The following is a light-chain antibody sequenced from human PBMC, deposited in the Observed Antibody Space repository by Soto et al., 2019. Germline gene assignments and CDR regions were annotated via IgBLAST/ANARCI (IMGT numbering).Light chain of an antibody. Sequence: DIQMTQSPSTLSASVGDRVTITCRASQSISNWLAWYQQKPGKAPKLLIYRASSLDSGVPSRFSGSASGTEFTLSISSLQADDFATYYCQQYLTYSRTFGQGTKVEIK. CDR1: QSISNW. V-gene: IGKV1-5*03. J-gene: IGKJ1*01. CDR2: RAS. CDR3: QQYLTYSRT.